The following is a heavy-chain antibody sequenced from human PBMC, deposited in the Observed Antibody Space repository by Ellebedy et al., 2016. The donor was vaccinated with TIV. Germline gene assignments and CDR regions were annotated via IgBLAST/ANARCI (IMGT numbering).Heavy chain of an antibody. J-gene: IGHJ4*02. CDR1: GFIFNSYG. Sequence: GGSLRLSCAVSGFIFNSYGMHWVRQAPGKGLEWVAFIRYDANHKYYAESVKGRFTISRDNSKNTLDLQMNSLRTEDTAVYYCVRNDGGKIDYWGQGTLVTVSS. V-gene: IGHV3-30*02. CDR2: IRYDANHK. CDR3: VRNDGGKIDY. D-gene: IGHD4-23*01.